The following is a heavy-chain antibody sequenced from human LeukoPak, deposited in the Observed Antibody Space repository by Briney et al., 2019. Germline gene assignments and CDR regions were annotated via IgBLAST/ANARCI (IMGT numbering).Heavy chain of an antibody. CDR2: ISGSGGST. V-gene: IGHV3-23*01. CDR3: AKGFDIVVVVAATLDY. J-gene: IGHJ4*02. Sequence: GGSLRLSCAASGFTFSSYAMSWVRQPPGKGLEWVSAISGSGGSTYYADSVKGRFTISRDNSKNTLYLQMNSLRAEDTAVYYCAKGFDIVVVVAATLDYWGQGTLVTVSS. D-gene: IGHD2-15*01. CDR1: GFTFSSYA.